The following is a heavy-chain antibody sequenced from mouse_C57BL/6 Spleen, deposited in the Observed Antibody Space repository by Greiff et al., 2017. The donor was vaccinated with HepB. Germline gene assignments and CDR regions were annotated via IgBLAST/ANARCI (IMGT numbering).Heavy chain of an antibody. V-gene: IGHV3-6*01. D-gene: IGHD4-1*01. CDR3: ARAFWDGGDY. J-gene: IGHJ2*01. CDR1: GYSITSGYY. Sequence: EVKVEESGPGLVKPSQSLSLTCSVTGYSITSGYYWNWIRQFPGNKLEWMGYISYDGSNNYNPSLKNRITITRDTSKNQFFLKLNSVTTEDTATYYCARAFWDGGDYWGQGTTLTVSS. CDR2: ISYDGSN.